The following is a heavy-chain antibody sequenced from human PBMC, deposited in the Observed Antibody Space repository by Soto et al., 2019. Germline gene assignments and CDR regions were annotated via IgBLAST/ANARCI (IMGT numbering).Heavy chain of an antibody. V-gene: IGHV4-30-4*01. Sequence: QVQLQESGPGLVKPSQTLSLTCTVSGGSISSADYYWSWIRQPPGKGLEWIGYIYYSGSTYYNPSLKSRVTISVDTSKNQFSLKLSSVTAADTAVYYCARDHVYYYDTWDAFDIWGQGTMVTVSS. J-gene: IGHJ3*02. CDR1: GGSISSADYY. CDR3: ARDHVYYYDTWDAFDI. D-gene: IGHD3-22*01. CDR2: IYYSGST.